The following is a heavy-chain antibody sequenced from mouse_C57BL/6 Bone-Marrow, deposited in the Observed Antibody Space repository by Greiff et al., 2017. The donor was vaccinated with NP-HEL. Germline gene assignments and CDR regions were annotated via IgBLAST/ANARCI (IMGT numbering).Heavy chain of an antibody. CDR3: ARFGYPYYYAMDY. Sequence: QVQLQQSGAELARPGASVKMSCKASGYTFTSYTMHWVKQRPGQGLEWIGYINPSSGYTKYNQKFKDKATLTADKSSSTAYMQLSSLTSEDSAVYYCARFGYPYYYAMDYWGQGTSVIVSS. J-gene: IGHJ4*01. CDR1: GYTFTSYT. D-gene: IGHD2-2*01. V-gene: IGHV1-4*01. CDR2: INPSSGYT.